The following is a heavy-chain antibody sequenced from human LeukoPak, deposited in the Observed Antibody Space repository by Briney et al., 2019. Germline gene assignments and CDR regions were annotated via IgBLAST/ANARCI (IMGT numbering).Heavy chain of an antibody. D-gene: IGHD3-10*01. CDR2: IYYSGST. CDR3: ARGRSSMVRGYYYYYMDV. J-gene: IGHJ6*03. Sequence: SETLSLTCTVSGGSISSTSYYWSWIRQPPGKGLEWIGYIYYSGSTNYNPSLKSRVTISVDTSKNQFSLKLSSVTAADTAVYYCARGRSSMVRGYYYYYMDVWGKGTTVTISS. CDR1: GGSISSTSYY. V-gene: IGHV4-61*01.